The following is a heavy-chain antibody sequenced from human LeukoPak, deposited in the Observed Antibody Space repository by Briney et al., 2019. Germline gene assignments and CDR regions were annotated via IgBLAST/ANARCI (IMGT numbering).Heavy chain of an antibody. CDR3: GSRDKGYYYGLDV. CDR1: GFTGSSNY. Sequence: GVSLRLSCVASGFTGSSNYMRWVPQAPGKGLVWVSIISGGDKTYYVDSVKDSIHISRDNSKSTMYLQMKSLRAEDTAVYYCGSRDKGYYYGLDVWGQGTTVTVSS. V-gene: IGHV3-66*01. J-gene: IGHJ6*02. D-gene: IGHD5-24*01. CDR2: ISGGDKT.